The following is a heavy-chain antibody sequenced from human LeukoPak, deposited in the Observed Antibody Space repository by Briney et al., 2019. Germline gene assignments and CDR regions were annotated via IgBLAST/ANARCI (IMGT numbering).Heavy chain of an antibody. CDR3: ARTTTLRFLEWLLFGWFDP. CDR2: ISAYNGYT. V-gene: IGHV1-18*01. J-gene: IGHJ5*02. CDR1: GYTFTRYG. Sequence: GASVKVSCKASGYTFTRYGINWVRQAPGQGLEWMGRISAYNGYTNYAQKFQGRVTMTTDTSTSTAYMELRSLRSDDTAVYYCARTTTLRFLEWLLFGWFDPWGQGTLVTVSS. D-gene: IGHD3-3*01.